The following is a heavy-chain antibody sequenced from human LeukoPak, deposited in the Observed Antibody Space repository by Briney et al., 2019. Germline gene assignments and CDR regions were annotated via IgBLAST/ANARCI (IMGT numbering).Heavy chain of an antibody. D-gene: IGHD3-16*02. CDR1: GYTFMNYG. CDR3: AKDSRGRGWGSYRPRYYFDH. CDR2: IIAYNGDT. Sequence: ASVKVSCKTSGYTFMNYGITWVRQAPGQGLEWMGWIIAYNGDTKYAQNLQGRVTMTTDTSMGTAYIELRSLRSDDAAGYYCAKDSRGRGWGSYRPRYYFDHWGKGTLVAVSS. J-gene: IGHJ4*02. V-gene: IGHV1-18*01.